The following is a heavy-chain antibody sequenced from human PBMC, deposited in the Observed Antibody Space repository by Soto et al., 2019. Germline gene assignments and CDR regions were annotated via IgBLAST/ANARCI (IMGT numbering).Heavy chain of an antibody. V-gene: IGHV4-39*01. CDR1: GGSISSSSYY. Sequence: QLQLQESGPGLVKPSETLSLTCTVSGGSISSSSYYWGWIRQPPGKGLEWIGSIYYSGSTYYNPSLKSRVTISVDTSKNQFSLKLSSVTAADTAVYYCARTSEITMVRGVIFDYWGQGTLVTVSS. CDR2: IYYSGST. D-gene: IGHD3-10*01. J-gene: IGHJ4*02. CDR3: ARTSEITMVRGVIFDY.